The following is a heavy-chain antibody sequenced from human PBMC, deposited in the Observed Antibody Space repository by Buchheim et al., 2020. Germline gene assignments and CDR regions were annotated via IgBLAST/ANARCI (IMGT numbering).Heavy chain of an antibody. CDR2: VSGNGGST. J-gene: IGHJ6*02. V-gene: IGHV3-23*01. D-gene: IGHD3-9*01. Sequence: EVQLLESGGGLVQPGGSLRLSCVASGFTFSNFAINWVRQTPGKGLEWVSAVSGNGGSTKFADSVRGRFTISRDNSKNTLDLHMNSLRAEDTAVYYCAKGPRTSSGRYSDWLSTPYGMDVWGQGTTGTVSS. CDR3: AKGPRTSSGRYSDWLSTPYGMDV. CDR1: GFTFSNFA.